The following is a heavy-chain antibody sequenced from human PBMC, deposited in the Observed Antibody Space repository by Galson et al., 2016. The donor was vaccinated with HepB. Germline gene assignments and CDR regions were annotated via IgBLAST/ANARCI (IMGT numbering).Heavy chain of an antibody. D-gene: IGHD6-19*01. J-gene: IGHJ4*02. Sequence: SLRLSCAASGFTFSSHGMHWVRQTPGKGLEWVALIWSDGSNKYYADSVKGRFTISRDNSKNTPYLQMNSLTADDTAGYSCAREAAVAAFAVLWGWGQGTLVTVSS. CDR2: IWSDGSNK. CDR1: GFTFSSHG. CDR3: AREAAVAAFAVLWG. V-gene: IGHV3-33*01.